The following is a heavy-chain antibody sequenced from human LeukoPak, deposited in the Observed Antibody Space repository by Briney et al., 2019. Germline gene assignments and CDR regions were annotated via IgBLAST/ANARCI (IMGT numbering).Heavy chain of an antibody. V-gene: IGHV3-30-3*01. J-gene: IGHJ4*02. CDR2: TSYDRSNH. Sequence: PGGSLRLSCAASGFTFSTYAMHWVRQAPGKGLEWVAVTSYDRSNHFYADSVKGRFTISRDISKNTLCLQMNSPRPEDTAVYYFARGFGRHYDILEWGQGNLLTVSS. CDR3: ARGFGRHYDILE. D-gene: IGHD3-9*01. CDR1: GFTFSTYA.